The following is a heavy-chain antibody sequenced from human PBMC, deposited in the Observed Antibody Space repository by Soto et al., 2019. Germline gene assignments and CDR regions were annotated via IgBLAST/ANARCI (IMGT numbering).Heavy chain of an antibody. CDR2: ISAYNGNT. Sequence: ASVKVSCKACGDTFTSNGISWVRQAPGQGLEWMGWISAYNGNTNYAQKLQGRVTMTTDTSTSTAYMELRSLRSDDTAVYYCARFYYDSSGYLPSPYYYYYGMDVWGQGTTVTVSS. J-gene: IGHJ6*02. D-gene: IGHD3-22*01. CDR3: ARFYYDSSGYLPSPYYYYYGMDV. V-gene: IGHV1-18*01. CDR1: GDTFTSNG.